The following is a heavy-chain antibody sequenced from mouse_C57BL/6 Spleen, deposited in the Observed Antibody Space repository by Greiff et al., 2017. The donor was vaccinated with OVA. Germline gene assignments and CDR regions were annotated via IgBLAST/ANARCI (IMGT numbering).Heavy chain of an antibody. CDR1: GYTFTSYT. V-gene: IGHV1-4*01. CDR2: INPSSGYT. D-gene: IGHD1-1*01. J-gene: IGHJ3*01. Sequence: QVQLKESGAELARPGASVKMSCKASGYTFTSYTMHWVKQRPGQGLEWIGYINPSSGYTKYNQKFKDKATLTADKSSSTAYMQLSSLTSEDSAVYYCASDGDYGSSSPWFAYWGQGTLVTVSA. CDR3: ASDGDYGSSSPWFAY.